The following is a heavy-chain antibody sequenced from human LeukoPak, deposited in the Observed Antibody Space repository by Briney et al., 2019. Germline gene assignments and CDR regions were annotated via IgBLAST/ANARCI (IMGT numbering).Heavy chain of an antibody. J-gene: IGHJ4*02. CDR1: GGSISSYY. Sequence: PSETLSLTCTVSGGSISSYYWSWIRQPPAKGLEWIGYIYYGGSTNYNPFLTSRVTISAETSKNQFSLKLSSVTAADTAVYYCATTKYYDFWSGYYTENYFDYWGQGTLVTVSS. CDR3: ATTKYYDFWSGYYTENYFDY. D-gene: IGHD3-3*01. CDR2: IYYGGST. V-gene: IGHV4-59*01.